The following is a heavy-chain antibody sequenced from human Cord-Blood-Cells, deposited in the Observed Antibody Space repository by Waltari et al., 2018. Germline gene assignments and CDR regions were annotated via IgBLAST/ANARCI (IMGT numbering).Heavy chain of an antibody. J-gene: IGHJ2*01. Sequence: PGKGLEWMGFIYPGDSDTRYSPSFQGQVTISADKSISTAYLQWSSLKASDTAMYYCARLPFAGTHRTNWYFDLWGRGTLVTVSS. D-gene: IGHD3-16*01. CDR3: ARLPFAGTHRTNWYFDL. V-gene: IGHV5-51*01. CDR2: IYPGDSDT.